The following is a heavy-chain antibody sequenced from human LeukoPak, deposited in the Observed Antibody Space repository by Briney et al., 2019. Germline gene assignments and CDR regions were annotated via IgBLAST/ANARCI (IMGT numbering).Heavy chain of an antibody. CDR2: INPNSGGT. CDR1: GYTFTVYY. J-gene: IGHJ4*02. D-gene: IGHD2-2*01. Sequence: ASVTVSCKASGYTFTVYYINWVRQAPGQGLEWMGWINPNSGGTNYAQKFQGRVTMTSDTSISTAYMELSSLRSDDTAVYYCARKSAARSTSEFDCWGQGTLVTVSS. V-gene: IGHV1-2*02. CDR3: ARKSAARSTSEFDC.